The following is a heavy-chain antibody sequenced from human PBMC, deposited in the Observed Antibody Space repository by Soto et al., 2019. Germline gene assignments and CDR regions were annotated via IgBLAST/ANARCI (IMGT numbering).Heavy chain of an antibody. CDR3: ACWDSYSSSSWFDP. J-gene: IGHJ5*02. CDR1: GYTFTSYG. CDR2: ISAYNGNT. D-gene: IGHD6-6*01. V-gene: IGHV1-18*01. Sequence: QVQLVQSGAEVKKPGASVKVSCKASGYTFTSYGISWVRQAPGQGLEWMGWISAYNGNTHYAQKLQGRVTMTTDTLTSTASMELRSLRADDTAVYYCACWDSYSSSSWFDPWGQGTLVAVSS.